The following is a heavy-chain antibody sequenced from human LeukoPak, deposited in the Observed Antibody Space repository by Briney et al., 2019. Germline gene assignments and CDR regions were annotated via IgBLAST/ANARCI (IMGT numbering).Heavy chain of an antibody. CDR2: IIPIFGTA. Sequence: SVKVSCKASGYTFTSYGISWVRQAPGQGLEWMGGIIPIFGTANYAQKFQGRVTITADESTSTAYMELSSLRSEDTAVYYCAAEVVLMVYAIHYYYYGMDVWGQGTTVTVSS. D-gene: IGHD2-8*01. CDR1: GYTFTSYG. CDR3: AAEVVLMVYAIHYYYYGMDV. V-gene: IGHV1-69*13. J-gene: IGHJ6*02.